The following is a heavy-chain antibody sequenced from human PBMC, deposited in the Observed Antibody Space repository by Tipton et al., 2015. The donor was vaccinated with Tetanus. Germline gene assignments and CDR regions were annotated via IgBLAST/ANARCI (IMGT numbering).Heavy chain of an antibody. J-gene: IGHJ5*02. V-gene: IGHV4-39*01. Sequence: TLSLTCTVSGGSVSSSTYYWGWIRQPPGKGLEWLGTIYYTGSTYYSPSLKSRVTLSVDSSKNQFSLKLTSVTAADTAMYFCVQVAGLFNSFDPWGRGTLVTVSS. D-gene: IGHD6-19*01. CDR3: VQVAGLFNSFDP. CDR2: IYYTGST. CDR1: GGSVSSSTYY.